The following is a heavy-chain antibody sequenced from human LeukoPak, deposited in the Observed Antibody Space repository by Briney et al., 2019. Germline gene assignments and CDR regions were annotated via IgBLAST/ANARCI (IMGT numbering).Heavy chain of an antibody. D-gene: IGHD3-10*01. V-gene: IGHV4-39*01. CDR1: GGSISSSSYY. CDR3: ARTPNLPSIWFGELSSVAFDI. J-gene: IGHJ3*02. CDR2: IYYSGST. Sequence: SETLSLTCTVSGGSISSSSYYWGWIRQPPGKGLEWIGSIYYSGSTYYNPSLKSRVTISVDTSKNQFSLKLSSVTAADTAVYYCARTPNLPSIWFGELSSVAFDIWGQGTMVTVSS.